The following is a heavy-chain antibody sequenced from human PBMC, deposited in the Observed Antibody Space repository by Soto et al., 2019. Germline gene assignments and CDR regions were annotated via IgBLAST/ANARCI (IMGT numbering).Heavy chain of an antibody. Sequence: ASVKVSCKASGYTFTSSAMHWVRQAPGQRLEWMGWINAGNGNTKYSQKFQGRVTITRDTSASTAYMELSSLRSEDTAVYYCARGSGYSSWDDYWGRGTLVSASS. D-gene: IGHD3-22*01. CDR2: INAGNGNT. V-gene: IGHV1-3*01. CDR3: ARGSGYSSWDDY. CDR1: GYTFTSSA. J-gene: IGHJ4*02.